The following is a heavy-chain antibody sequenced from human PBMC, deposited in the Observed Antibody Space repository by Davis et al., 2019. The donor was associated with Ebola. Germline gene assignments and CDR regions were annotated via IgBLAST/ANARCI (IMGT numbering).Heavy chain of an antibody. CDR2: ISGSGGST. D-gene: IGHD3-3*01. CDR1: VITFSSYA. V-gene: IGHV3-23*01. CDR3: AKDSPPYYEFWSCYFDY. J-gene: IGHJ4*02. Sequence: GGSLRLSCTDSVITFSSYAMTWVRQAPGKGLEWVSAISGSGGSTYYADSVKGRFTISRDNSKNTLYLQMNSLRAEDTAVYYCAKDSPPYYEFWSCYFDYWGQGTLVTGSS.